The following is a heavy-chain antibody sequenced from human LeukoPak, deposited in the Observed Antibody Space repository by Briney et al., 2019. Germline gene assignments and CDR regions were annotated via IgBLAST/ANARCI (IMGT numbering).Heavy chain of an antibody. V-gene: IGHV4-61*02. CDR1: GGSISSGSYY. J-gene: IGHJ4*02. Sequence: SQTLSLTCTVSGGSISSGSYYWSWIRQPAGKGLEWIGRIYTSGSTNYNPSLKSRVTISVDTSKNQFSLKLSSVTAADTAVYYCARGYDFWSGLSLDYWGQGTLVTVSS. CDR2: IYTSGST. D-gene: IGHD3-3*01. CDR3: ARGYDFWSGLSLDY.